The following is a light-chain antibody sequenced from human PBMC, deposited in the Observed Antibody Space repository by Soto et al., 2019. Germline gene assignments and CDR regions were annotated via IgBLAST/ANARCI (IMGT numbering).Light chain of an antibody. V-gene: IGKV3-11*01. CDR1: QSVSSY. Sequence: EIVLTQSPATLSLSPGERATLSCRASQSVSSYFAWYQQKPGQAPRLLIYDASNRATGIPARFSGSGSGTDFTVTISSLEPEDFSVYYCQQRSNWPVTFGQGTRVEIK. J-gene: IGKJ1*01. CDR3: QQRSNWPVT. CDR2: DAS.